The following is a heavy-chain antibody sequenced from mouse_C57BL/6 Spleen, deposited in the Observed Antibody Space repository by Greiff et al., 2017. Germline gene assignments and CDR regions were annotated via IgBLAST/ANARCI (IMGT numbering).Heavy chain of an antibody. J-gene: IGHJ3*01. D-gene: IGHD2-4*01. V-gene: IGHV1-18*01. CDR3: ARGRGDYLAY. CDR1: GYTFTDYN. CDR2: INPNNGGT. Sequence: VQLQQSGPELVKPGASVKIPCKASGYTFTDYNMDWVKQSHGKSLEWIGDINPNNGGTIYNQKFKGKATLTVDKTSSTAYMELRSLTSEDTAVYYCARGRGDYLAYWGQGTLVTVSA.